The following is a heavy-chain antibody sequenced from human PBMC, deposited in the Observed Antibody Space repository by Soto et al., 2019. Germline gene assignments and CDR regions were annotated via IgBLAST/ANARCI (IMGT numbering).Heavy chain of an antibody. V-gene: IGHV3-21*02. CDR2: ISSTSSYI. J-gene: IGHJ4*02. CDR3: ARDPSYFDF. CDR1: GFTFSSYS. Sequence: EVQLVESGGGLVKPGGSLRLSCAASGFTFSSYSMNWVRQAPGKGLEWVSSISSTSSYIYYADSVRGRFTISRDNAKNSLYLHLNSLRAEDTAVYYCARDPSYFDFWCQGTLVTVSS.